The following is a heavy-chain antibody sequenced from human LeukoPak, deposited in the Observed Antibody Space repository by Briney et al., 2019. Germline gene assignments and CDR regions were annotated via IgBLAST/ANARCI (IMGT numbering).Heavy chain of an antibody. Sequence: GGSLRLSCAASGLTFSSYAKSWVRQAPGKGLEWVSTISGSGGTTYYADSVEGQFTISRDNSKNTVSLQMNSLRAEDTAIYYCAKSVSPGGYVGSLYFFDDWGQGTLVTVSS. V-gene: IGHV3-23*01. CDR1: GLTFSSYA. CDR2: ISGSGGTT. CDR3: AKSVSPGGYVGSLYFFDD. D-gene: IGHD1-26*01. J-gene: IGHJ4*02.